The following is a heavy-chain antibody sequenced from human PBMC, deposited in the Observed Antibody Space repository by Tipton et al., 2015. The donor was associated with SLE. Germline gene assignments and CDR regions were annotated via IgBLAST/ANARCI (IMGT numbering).Heavy chain of an antibody. CDR1: GGSISTYH. CDR3: ARHFYNIGWSHFDN. D-gene: IGHD6-19*01. CDR2: IHHSGSI. Sequence: TLSLTCTISGGSISTYHWSWLRQSPGKGLEWIGYIHHSGSINYNPSPRSQVTMSMDTSQNQFSLKLSSVTAADTAVYYCARHFYNIGWSHFDNWGPGTLVTVSS. J-gene: IGHJ4*02. V-gene: IGHV4-59*08.